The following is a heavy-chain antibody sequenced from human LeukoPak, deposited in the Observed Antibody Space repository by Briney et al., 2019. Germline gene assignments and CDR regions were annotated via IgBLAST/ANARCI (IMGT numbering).Heavy chain of an antibody. Sequence: SETLSLTCTVSGGSISSGSYYWSWIRQPAGKGLEWIGRIYTSGSTNYNPSLKSRVTISVDTSKNQFSLKLSSVTAADTAVYYCARHLGYWGQGTLVTVSS. CDR2: IYTSGST. V-gene: IGHV4-61*02. CDR1: GGSISSGSYY. J-gene: IGHJ4*02. CDR3: ARHLGY.